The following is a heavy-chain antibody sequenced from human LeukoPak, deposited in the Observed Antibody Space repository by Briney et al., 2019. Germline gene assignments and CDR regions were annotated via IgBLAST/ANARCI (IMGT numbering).Heavy chain of an antibody. Sequence: ASETLSLTCTVSGGSISSYYWSWIRQPPGKGLEWIGYIYYSGSTNYNPSLKSRVTISVDTSKNQFSLKLSSVTAADTAVYYCARENTAGSGSYYQTGYFDYWGQGTLVTVSS. D-gene: IGHD3-10*01. CDR1: GGSISSYY. CDR2: IYYSGST. J-gene: IGHJ4*02. V-gene: IGHV4-59*01. CDR3: ARENTAGSGSYYQTGYFDY.